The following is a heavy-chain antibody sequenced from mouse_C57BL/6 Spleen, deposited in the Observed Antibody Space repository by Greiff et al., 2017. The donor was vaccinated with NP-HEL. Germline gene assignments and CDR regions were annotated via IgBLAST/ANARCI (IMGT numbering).Heavy chain of an antibody. J-gene: IGHJ4*01. V-gene: IGHV3-6*01. D-gene: IGHD2-1*01. CDR1: GYSITSGYY. CDR2: ISYDGSN. Sequence: EVKLMESGPGLVKPSQSLSLTCSVTGYSITSGYYWNWIRQFPGNKREWMGYISYDGSNNYNPSLKNRISITRDTSKNQFFLKLNSVTTEDTATYYCARGGNSYAMDYWGQGTSVTVSS. CDR3: ARGGNSYAMDY.